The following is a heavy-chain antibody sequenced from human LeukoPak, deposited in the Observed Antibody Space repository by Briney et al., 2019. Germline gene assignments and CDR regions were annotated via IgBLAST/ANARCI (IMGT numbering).Heavy chain of an antibody. V-gene: IGHV1-69*05. CDR1: GGTFSSYA. CDR3: ARDGSGSYRSWFDP. J-gene: IGHJ5*02. CDR2: IIPIFGTA. Sequence: GASVKVSCKASGGTFSSYAISWVRQAPGQGLEWMGGIIPIFGTANYAQKSQGRVTITTDESTSTAYMELSSLRSEDTAVYYCARDGSGSYRSWFDPWGQGTLVTVSS. D-gene: IGHD3-10*01.